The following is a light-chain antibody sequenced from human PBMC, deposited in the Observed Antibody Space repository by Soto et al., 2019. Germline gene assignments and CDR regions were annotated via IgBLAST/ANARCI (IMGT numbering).Light chain of an antibody. J-gene: IGKJ1*01. CDR3: QQADSFPQT. CDR2: DAS. V-gene: IGKV1-5*01. Sequence: DIQMTQSPATLSASVGDRVTITCRASQSVRSWLAWYQQKPGTAPKLLIFDASRLESGVPSRFSGSASGTEFTLTISSLQPEDFATYYCQQADSFPQTFGQGTKVDIK. CDR1: QSVRSW.